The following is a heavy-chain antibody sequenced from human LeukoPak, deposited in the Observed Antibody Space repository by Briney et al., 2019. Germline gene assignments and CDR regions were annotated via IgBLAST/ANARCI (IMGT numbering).Heavy chain of an antibody. J-gene: IGHJ4*02. CDR1: GFTFHTYY. CDR2: MNQDGREK. CDR3: ARDLPVAAADY. Sequence: GGSLRLSCAASGFTFHTYYMGWVRQAPGKGLEWVANMNQDGREKYYVDSVRGRFTISRDNAKNSLYLQMNSLRADDTGVYYCARDLPVAAADYWGQGTLVTVSS. V-gene: IGHV3-7*01. D-gene: IGHD6-13*01.